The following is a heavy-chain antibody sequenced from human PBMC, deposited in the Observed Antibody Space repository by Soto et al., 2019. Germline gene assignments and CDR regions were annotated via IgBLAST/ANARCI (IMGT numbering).Heavy chain of an antibody. CDR3: ARAPREWGFDY. Sequence: QVQLVQSGAELKKPGASVKVYCKSSGYTFTSYDINWVRQATGQGPEWMGWMNHNSGNTGYAQKFQGRVTMTRDTSISTAYMELSSLRSDDTAVYYCARAPREWGFDYWGPGTLVTVSS. J-gene: IGHJ4*02. V-gene: IGHV1-8*01. D-gene: IGHD3-3*01. CDR1: GYTFTSYD. CDR2: MNHNSGNT.